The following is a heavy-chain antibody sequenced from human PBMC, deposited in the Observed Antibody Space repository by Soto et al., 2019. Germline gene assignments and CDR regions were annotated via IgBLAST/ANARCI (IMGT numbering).Heavy chain of an antibody. D-gene: IGHD3-9*01. V-gene: IGHV3-23*01. CDR1: GFTFSSYA. CDR2: ISGSGGST. CDR3: AKPPGDYDILTGYYYFDY. Sequence: GGSLRLSCAASGFTFSSYAMSWVRQAPGKGLEWVSAISGSGGSTYYADSVKGRFTISRDNSKNTLYLQMNSLRAEDTALYYCAKPPGDYDILTGYYYFDYWGQGTLVTVSS. J-gene: IGHJ4*02.